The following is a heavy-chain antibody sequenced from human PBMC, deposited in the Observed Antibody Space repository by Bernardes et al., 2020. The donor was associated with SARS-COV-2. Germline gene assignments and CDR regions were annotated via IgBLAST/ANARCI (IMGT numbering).Heavy chain of an antibody. CDR1: GFTLEDYA. CDR3: VKERRYSGYVYFDY. J-gene: IGHJ4*02. D-gene: IGHD5-12*01. CDR2: ISLDGVTT. Sequence: GYLSRSRAAAGFTLEDYAMHWVRPAPGKGLEWVSLISLDGVTTYYADSVKGRFTISRDNSKNSLYLQMNSLRGEDTALYYCVKERRYSGYVYFDYWGQGTLVTVSS. V-gene: IGHV3-43D*04.